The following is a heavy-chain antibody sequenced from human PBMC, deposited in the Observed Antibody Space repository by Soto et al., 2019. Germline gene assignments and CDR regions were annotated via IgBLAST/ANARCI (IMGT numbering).Heavy chain of an antibody. D-gene: IGHD4-4*01. CDR3: AREKFSNYFDP. CDR1: GDTFNSYG. CDR2: IIPIFGTA. V-gene: IGHV1-69*01. J-gene: IGHJ5*02. Sequence: QVQLVQSGAEVKKPGSSVKVSCKTSGDTFNSYGLSWVRQAPGQGPEWMGQIIPIFGTAKYAQRFQGRLTISADESTSTVYMELSSLRSDDTAMYYCAREKFSNYFDPWGQGTLVTVSS.